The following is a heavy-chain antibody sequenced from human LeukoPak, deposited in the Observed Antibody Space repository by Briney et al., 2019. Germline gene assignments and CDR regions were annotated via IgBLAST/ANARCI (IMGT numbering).Heavy chain of an antibody. D-gene: IGHD3/OR15-3a*01. V-gene: IGHV4-39*01. Sequence: SETLSLTCTVPGVSISSSNSYWGWIRQPPGKGLEWIGSIYYSGNTYYNASLKSRVTISIDTSKNQFSLKLTSVTAADTAVYYCARQTGSGLFILPGGQGTLVTVSS. CDR2: IYYSGNT. CDR3: ARQTGSGLFILP. J-gene: IGHJ4*02. CDR1: GVSISSSNSY.